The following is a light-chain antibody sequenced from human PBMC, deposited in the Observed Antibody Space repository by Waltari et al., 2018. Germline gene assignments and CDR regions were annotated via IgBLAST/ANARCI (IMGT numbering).Light chain of an antibody. CDR2: AAA. Sequence: ESIWTFLFCFQQIPDKARKSLIYAAAALEGGVPSRFSGSGSGTDFTLHLSSLQPEYAGTYYCQQYQDYPHTVDGGTRLEVK. V-gene: IGKV1-16*01. CDR3: QQYQDYPHT. CDR1: ESIWTF. J-gene: IGKJ4*01.